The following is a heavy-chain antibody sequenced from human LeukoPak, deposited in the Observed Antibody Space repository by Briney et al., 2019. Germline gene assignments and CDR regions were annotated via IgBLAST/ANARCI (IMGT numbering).Heavy chain of an antibody. D-gene: IGHD6-19*01. Sequence: GGSLRLSCAASGFIFSNAWMNWVRQAPGKGLEWVGRIKSKTDGGTTDYAAPVKGRFTISRDDSKNTLYLQMNSLKTEDTAVYYCTTGARIAVAGIDSGFDYWGQGTLVTVSS. J-gene: IGHJ4*02. CDR3: TTGARIAVAGIDSGFDY. V-gene: IGHV3-15*07. CDR1: GFIFSNAW. CDR2: IKSKTDGGTT.